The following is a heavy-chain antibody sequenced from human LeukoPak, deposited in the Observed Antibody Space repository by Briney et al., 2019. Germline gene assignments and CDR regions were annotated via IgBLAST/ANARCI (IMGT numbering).Heavy chain of an antibody. J-gene: IGHJ4*02. CDR2: ITSSGRTP. Sequence: PGGSLRLSCEASGFTFNTHAMSWVRQAPGKGLEWVASITSSGRTPYYTDSVKGRFTISRDNSKSTLYLQMNSLRGEDTAVYYCAKDRPNFYETSGSYYKIKGDFWGQGSLVTVSS. D-gene: IGHD3-10*01. CDR1: GFTFNTHA. CDR3: AKDRPNFYETSGSYYKIKGDF. V-gene: IGHV3-23*01.